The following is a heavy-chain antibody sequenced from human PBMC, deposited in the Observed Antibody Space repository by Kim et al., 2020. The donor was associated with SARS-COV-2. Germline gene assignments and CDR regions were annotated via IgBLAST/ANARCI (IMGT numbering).Heavy chain of an antibody. J-gene: IGHJ4*02. D-gene: IGHD2-2*01. Sequence: SETLSLTCTVSGDSISSGNNRWSWIRQPAGKGLEWIGRIYISGTTSHNPSLKSRVTISVDASKNQFSLKLSSVTAADTAVYYCARDDANAGGLFDYWGQGTLVTVSS. CDR2: IYISGTT. V-gene: IGHV4-61*02. CDR3: ARDDANAGGLFDY. CDR1: GDSISSGNNR.